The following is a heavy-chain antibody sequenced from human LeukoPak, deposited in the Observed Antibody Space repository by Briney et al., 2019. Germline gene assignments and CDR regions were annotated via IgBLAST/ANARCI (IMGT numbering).Heavy chain of an antibody. D-gene: IGHD6-13*01. J-gene: IGHJ4*02. V-gene: IGHV4-59*01. CDR3: AKVGYGSSSWYFLYYFDY. CDR1: GGSISSYY. Sequence: PSETLSLTCTVSGGSISSYYWSWIRQPPGKGLEWIGYIYYSGSTNYNPSLKSRVTISVDTSKNQFSLKLSSVTAADTAVYYCAKVGYGSSSWYFLYYFDYWGQGTLVTVSS. CDR2: IYYSGST.